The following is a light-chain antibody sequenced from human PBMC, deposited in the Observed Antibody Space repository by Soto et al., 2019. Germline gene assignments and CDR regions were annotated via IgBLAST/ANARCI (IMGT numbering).Light chain of an antibody. CDR2: GAS. V-gene: IGKV3-20*01. J-gene: IGKJ1*01. CDR3: QQYGGSPRT. Sequence: EIVMTQSPATLSVSPGERATLSCRASQSVSTSQLAWYQQKPGQAPRLLIFGASSRATGIPDRFRGSGSGTDFTLTISGLEPEDFAVYYCQQYGGSPRTFGQGTKVDIK. CDR1: QSVSTSQ.